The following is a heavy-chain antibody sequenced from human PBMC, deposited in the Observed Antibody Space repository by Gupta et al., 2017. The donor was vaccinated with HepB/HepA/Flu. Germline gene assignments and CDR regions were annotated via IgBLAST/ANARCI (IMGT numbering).Heavy chain of an antibody. Sequence: QVQLQESGPGLVKPSQTLSLTCTVSGGSISSGGYYWSWIRQHPGKGLEWIGYIYYSGSTYYNPSLKSRVTISVDTSKNQVSLKLSSVTAADTAVYYCAREWRTEEPTGAFDIWGQGTMVTVSS. CDR2: IYYSGST. D-gene: IGHD7-27*01. J-gene: IGHJ3*02. CDR1: GGSISSGGYY. V-gene: IGHV4-31*03. CDR3: AREWRTEEPTGAFDI.